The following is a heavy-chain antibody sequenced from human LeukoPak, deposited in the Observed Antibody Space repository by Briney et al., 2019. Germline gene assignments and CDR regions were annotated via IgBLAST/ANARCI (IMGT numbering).Heavy chain of an antibody. CDR2: INHSGST. D-gene: IGHD2-2*01. CDR3: AREGLGYCSSTSCYYGMDV. Sequence: SETLSLTCAVYGGSFSGYYWSWIRQPPGKGLEWIGEINHSGSTNYNPSLKSRVTISVDTSKDQFSLKLSSVTAADTAVYYCAREGLGYCSSTSCYYGMDVWGQGTTVTVSS. CDR1: GGSFSGYY. V-gene: IGHV4-34*01. J-gene: IGHJ6*02.